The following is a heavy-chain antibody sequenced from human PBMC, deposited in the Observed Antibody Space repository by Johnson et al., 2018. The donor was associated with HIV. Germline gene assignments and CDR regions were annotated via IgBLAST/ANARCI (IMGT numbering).Heavy chain of an antibody. D-gene: IGHD1-26*01. CDR3: AREGPQFAGGDAFDI. Sequence: VQLVESGGGLVKPGGSLRLSCAASGFTFDDYGMSWVRQAPGKGLEWVANIKQDGSEKYYVDSLKGRITISRDNAKNSLYLQMNSLRAADTAVYYCAREGPQFAGGDAFDIWGQGTMVTVSS. V-gene: IGHV3-7*03. CDR2: IKQDGSEK. CDR1: GFTFDDYG. J-gene: IGHJ3*02.